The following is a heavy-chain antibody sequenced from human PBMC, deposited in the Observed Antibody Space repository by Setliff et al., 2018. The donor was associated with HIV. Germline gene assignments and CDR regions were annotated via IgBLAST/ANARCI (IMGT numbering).Heavy chain of an antibody. V-gene: IGHV4-4*02. CDR1: GGSISSSNW. Sequence: PSETLSLTCAVSGGSISSSNWWTWVRQPPGKGLEWIGESYHSGSINYNPSLKSRVTISLDKSKNQFSLKLTSVTAADTAIYFCARSCQSGRSDWYFDLWGRGTLVTVSS. D-gene: IGHD2-15*01. J-gene: IGHJ2*01. CDR2: SYHSGSI. CDR3: ARSCQSGRSDWYFDL.